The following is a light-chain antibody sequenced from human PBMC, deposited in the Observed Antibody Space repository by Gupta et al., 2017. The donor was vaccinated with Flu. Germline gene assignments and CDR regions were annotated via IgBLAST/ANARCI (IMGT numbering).Light chain of an antibody. CDR2: DKS. CDR1: SGRSYY. J-gene: IGLJ2*01. Sequence: GKTARRTCKGESGRSYYASWYQQNPEQALLLVVYDKSNRTAGIPGRFSGSSAGNTASVTITGAQAEEEADYYCNARDSSGNVVFGGGTKLTVL. CDR3: NARDSSGNVV. V-gene: IGLV3-19*01.